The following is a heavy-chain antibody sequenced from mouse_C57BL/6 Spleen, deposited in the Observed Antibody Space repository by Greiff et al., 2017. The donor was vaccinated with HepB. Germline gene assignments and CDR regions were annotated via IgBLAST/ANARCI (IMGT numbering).Heavy chain of an antibody. D-gene: IGHD2-3*01. Sequence: QVQLKESGPELVKPGASVKISCKASGYAFSSSWMNWVKQRPGKGLEWIGRIYPGDGGTNYNGKFKGKATMTGDKSYSTPYMQLSSLKSEDSAVYFCARVYDHYYAMDYWGQGTSVTVSS. CDR1: GYAFSSSW. V-gene: IGHV1-82*01. CDR3: ARVYDHYYAMDY. CDR2: IYPGDGGT. J-gene: IGHJ4*01.